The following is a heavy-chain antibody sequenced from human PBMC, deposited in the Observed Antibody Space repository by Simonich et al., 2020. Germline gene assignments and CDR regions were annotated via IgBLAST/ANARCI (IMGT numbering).Heavy chain of an antibody. V-gene: IGHV3-48*01. CDR2: ISSSSSTL. D-gene: IGHD5-12*01. Sequence: EVQLVESGGGLVQPGGSLRLSCAASGFTFSSYSMNWVRQAPGKGLEWVSYISSSSSTLYYADSGKGRFNISRDNAKNSLYLKMNSLRAEDTAVYYCARDSSYYAFDIWGQGTMVTVSS. CDR3: ARDSSYYAFDI. J-gene: IGHJ3*02. CDR1: GFTFSSYS.